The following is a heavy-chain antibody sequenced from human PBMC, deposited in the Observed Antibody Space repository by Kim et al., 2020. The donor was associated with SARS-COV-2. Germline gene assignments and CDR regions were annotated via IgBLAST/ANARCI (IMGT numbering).Heavy chain of an antibody. CDR2: INPNSGGT. D-gene: IGHD3-10*01. CDR1: GYTFTGYY. V-gene: IGHV1-2*04. Sequence: ASVKVSCKASGYTFTGYYMHWVRQAPGQGLEWMGWINPNSGGTNYAQKFQGWVTMTRDTSISTAYMELSRLRSDDTAVYYCARDSAGSGRIGGMDVWGQGTTVTVSS. CDR3: ARDSAGSGRIGGMDV. J-gene: IGHJ6*02.